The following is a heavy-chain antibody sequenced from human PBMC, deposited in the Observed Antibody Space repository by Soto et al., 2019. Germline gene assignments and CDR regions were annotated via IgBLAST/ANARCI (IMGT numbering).Heavy chain of an antibody. D-gene: IGHD3-16*01. CDR3: VKRHIRGRRFDR. CDR1: GDSISSYY. Sequence: PSGTLSLTCTVSGDSISSYYWSWIRQPQGKGLERVGNIYYSGSTNYNPSLKRRVTISVDTSKNQFSLKLRSVTAAHTAVYYCVKRHIRGRRFDRWGQGTLVIFSS. J-gene: IGHJ5*02. CDR2: IYYSGST. V-gene: IGHV4-59*12.